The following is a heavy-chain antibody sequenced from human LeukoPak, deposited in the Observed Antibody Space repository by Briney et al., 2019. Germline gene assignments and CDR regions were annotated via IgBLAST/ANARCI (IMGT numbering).Heavy chain of an antibody. D-gene: IGHD6-19*01. Sequence: ASVKVSCKASGYSFIGYYMHWVRQAPGQGLEWMGWINPNSGGTNYAQKFQGRVTMTRDTSISTAYMELSRLRSDDTAVYYCARLVLWLDSDYWGQGTLVTVSS. J-gene: IGHJ4*02. CDR2: INPNSGGT. V-gene: IGHV1-2*02. CDR3: ARLVLWLDSDY. CDR1: GYSFIGYY.